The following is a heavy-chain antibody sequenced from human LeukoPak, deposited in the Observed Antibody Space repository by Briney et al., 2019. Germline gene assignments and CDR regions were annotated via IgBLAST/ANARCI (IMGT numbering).Heavy chain of an antibody. CDR3: ARDTLGEGEDANYAVYYFDY. J-gene: IGHJ4*02. CDR2: VSYDESHK. Sequence: RSLRLSCAASGFTFSSYAMYWVRQAPGKGLECVAVVSYDESHKGYTDSVKGRFTISRDNSKNTINLQMNSLRADDTAVYYCARDTLGEGEDANYAVYYFDYWGQGTVVTVSS. D-gene: IGHD4/OR15-4a*01. V-gene: IGHV3-30*03. CDR1: GFTFSSYA.